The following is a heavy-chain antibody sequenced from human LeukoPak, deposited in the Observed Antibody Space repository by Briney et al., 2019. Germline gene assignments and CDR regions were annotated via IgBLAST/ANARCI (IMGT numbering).Heavy chain of an antibody. J-gene: IGHJ5*02. V-gene: IGHV4-4*07. D-gene: IGHD3-3*01. Sequence: SETLSLTCTVSGGSISSYYWSWIRQPAGKGLEWIGRIYTSGSTNYNPSLKSRVTMSVDTSKNQFSLKLSSVTAADTAVYYCAGSTYYDFWSGYYVWRWFDPWGQGTLVTVSS. CDR3: AGSTYYDFWSGYYVWRWFDP. CDR2: IYTSGST. CDR1: GGSISSYY.